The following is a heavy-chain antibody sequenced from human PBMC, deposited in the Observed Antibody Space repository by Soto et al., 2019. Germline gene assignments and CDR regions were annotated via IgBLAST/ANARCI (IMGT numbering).Heavy chain of an antibody. D-gene: IGHD1-1*01. CDR3: ARDLSATRYFEY. J-gene: IGHJ4*02. Sequence: XSVKVSCKASGYTFTCYYIHWVRQAPGQGLEWMGIINPSDGTTNFAQKFQGRVTMTRDTSTSTVYMELSSLRSEDTAVYYCARDLSATRYFEYWGQGTLVTV. CDR2: INPSDGTT. CDR1: GYTFTCYY. V-gene: IGHV1-46*01.